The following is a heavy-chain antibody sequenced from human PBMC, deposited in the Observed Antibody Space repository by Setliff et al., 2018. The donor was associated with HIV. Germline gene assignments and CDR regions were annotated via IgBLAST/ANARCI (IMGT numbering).Heavy chain of an antibody. V-gene: IGHV4-34*01. CDR3: ATGWLDSSGQKNFGS. D-gene: IGHD3-22*01. Sequence: SETLSLTCAVYGGSFSRDYWTWIRQPPGEGPEWIGEINHSGITNYNSFLKSRVTISIDTSKNQFSLKLSSVTAADTAMYYCATGWLDSSGQKNFGSWGQGTLVTVSS. CDR2: INHSGIT. J-gene: IGHJ5*01. CDR1: GGSFSRDY.